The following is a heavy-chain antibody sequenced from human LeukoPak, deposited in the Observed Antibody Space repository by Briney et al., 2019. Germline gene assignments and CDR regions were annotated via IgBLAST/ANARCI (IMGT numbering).Heavy chain of an antibody. D-gene: IGHD4-17*01. V-gene: IGHV3-23*01. Sequence: SGGSLRLSCAASGFTFSSYAMSWVRLAPGKGLEWVSAISGSGGSTYYADSVKGRFTISRDNSKNTLYLQMNSLRAEDTAVYYCAKAANKMTTVTHNWFDPWGQGTLVTVSS. CDR1: GFTFSSYA. CDR3: AKAANKMTTVTHNWFDP. CDR2: ISGSGGST. J-gene: IGHJ5*02.